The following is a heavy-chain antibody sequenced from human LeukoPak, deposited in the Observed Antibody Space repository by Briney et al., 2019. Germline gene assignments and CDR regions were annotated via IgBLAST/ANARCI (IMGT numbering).Heavy chain of an antibody. CDR3: ARRIAAAAAPYYFDY. CDR1: GFIFSNYV. CDR2: ISYDGNSK. V-gene: IGHV3-30*04. J-gene: IGHJ4*02. D-gene: IGHD6-13*01. Sequence: GGSLRLSCAASGFIFSNYVMHWVRQAPGKGLEWMTMISYDGNSKYYADSVKGRFTISRDNAKNTLYLQMNSLRAEDTAVYYCARRIAAAAAPYYFDYWGQGTLVTVSS.